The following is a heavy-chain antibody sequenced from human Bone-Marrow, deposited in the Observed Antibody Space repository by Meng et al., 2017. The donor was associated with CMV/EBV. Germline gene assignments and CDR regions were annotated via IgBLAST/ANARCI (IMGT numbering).Heavy chain of an antibody. CDR2: IRSKANSYAT. CDR3: TRQGGGGAPMDL. V-gene: IGHV3-73*01. Sequence: GESLKISCAASGFTFSGSAMHWVRQASGKGLEWVGRIRSKANSYATAYAASVKGRFTISRDDSKNTAYLQMNSLKTEDTAVYYCTRQGGGGAPMDLWGQGTLVTVSS. D-gene: IGHD3-16*01. CDR1: GFTFSGSA. J-gene: IGHJ4*02.